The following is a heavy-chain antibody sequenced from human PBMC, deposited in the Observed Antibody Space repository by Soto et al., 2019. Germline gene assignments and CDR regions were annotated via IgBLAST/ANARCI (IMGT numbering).Heavy chain of an antibody. CDR1: GFTFSGAA. Sequence: EVQLVESGGGLVQPGGSLKLSCAASGFTFSGAAIHWVRQASGKGLEWVGRIRSKANSYAPVYAASVKGRFTISRDDSKNTAYLQMTRLEIEDTVVYYCTRHDGGYSGYDFFNGYYYYYMDVWGRGTTVTVSS. J-gene: IGHJ6*03. CDR2: IRSKANSYAP. D-gene: IGHD5-12*01. V-gene: IGHV3-73*01. CDR3: TRHDGGYSGYDFFNGYYYYYMDV.